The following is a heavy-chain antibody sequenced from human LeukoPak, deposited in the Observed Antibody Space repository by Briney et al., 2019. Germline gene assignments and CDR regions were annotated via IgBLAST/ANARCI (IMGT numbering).Heavy chain of an antibody. V-gene: IGHV3-30-3*01. J-gene: IGHJ4*02. Sequence: PGKSLRLSCAASGFTFSSYAVHWVRQAPGEGLEWVTVMSYDGSEEYYADSVKGRFTISRDSSKNTVYLQMNSLRTEDTAVYTCARGLHSSAYSPVDYWGQGTLVTVSS. D-gene: IGHD3-22*01. CDR1: GFTFSSYA. CDR2: MSYDGSEE. CDR3: ARGLHSSAYSPVDY.